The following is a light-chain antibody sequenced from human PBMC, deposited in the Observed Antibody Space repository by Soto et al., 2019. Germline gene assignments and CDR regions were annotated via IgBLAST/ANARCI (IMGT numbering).Light chain of an antibody. CDR1: QSIDTW. V-gene: IGKV1-5*03. CDR3: QQYHSYSHT. CDR2: KAS. J-gene: IGKJ2*01. Sequence: DIQMTQSPSTLSASVGDRVTITCRASQSIDTWLAWYQQKPGKAPKVLIYKASRLQSGVPSRFSGSGSGTEFTLTISGLQPDDFATYFCQQYHSYSHTFGQGTDLEIK.